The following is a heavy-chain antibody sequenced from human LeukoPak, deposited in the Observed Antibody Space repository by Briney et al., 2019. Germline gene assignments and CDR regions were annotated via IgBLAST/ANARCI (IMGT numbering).Heavy chain of an antibody. D-gene: IGHD4-17*01. V-gene: IGHV3-33*01. CDR1: GFTFRSYG. CDR2: IWYDGSNQ. Sequence: GGSLRLSCAASGFTFRSYGMHWVRQAPGKGLEWVAVIWYDGSNQYYADSVKGRFSISRDNSKNTVYLQMNSLRAEDTAVYYCARDPGDYVGNDAFDIWGQGTMVTVSS. J-gene: IGHJ3*02. CDR3: ARDPGDYVGNDAFDI.